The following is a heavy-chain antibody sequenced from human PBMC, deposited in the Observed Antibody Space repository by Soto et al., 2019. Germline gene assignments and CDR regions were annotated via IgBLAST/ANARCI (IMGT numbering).Heavy chain of an antibody. CDR2: IYYSGST. J-gene: IGHJ5*02. V-gene: IGHV4-39*01. CDR1: GGSISSSSYY. D-gene: IGHD3-3*01. CDR3: ARHGRHPAYDSSNWFDP. Sequence: SETLSLTCTVSGGSISSSSYYWGWIRQPPGKGLEWIGSIYYSGSTYYNPSLKSRVTISVDTSKNQFSLKLSSVTAADTAVYYCARHGRHPAYDSSNWFDPWGQGTLVTVSS.